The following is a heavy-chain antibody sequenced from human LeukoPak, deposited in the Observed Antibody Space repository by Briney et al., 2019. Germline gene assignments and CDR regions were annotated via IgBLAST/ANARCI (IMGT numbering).Heavy chain of an antibody. D-gene: IGHD5-18*01. CDR1: GFTFSGYW. J-gene: IGHJ5*02. CDR2: INSDGSST. V-gene: IGHV3-74*01. CDR3: ARAPDVDTAMVFDP. Sequence: GGSLRLSCAASGFTFSGYWMHWVRRAPGKGLVWVSRINSDGSSTSYADSVKGRFTISRDNAKNTLYLQMNSLRAEDTAVYYCARAPDVDTAMVFDPWGQGTLVTVSS.